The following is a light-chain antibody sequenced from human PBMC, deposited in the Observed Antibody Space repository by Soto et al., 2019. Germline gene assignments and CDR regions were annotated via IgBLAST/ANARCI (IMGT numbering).Light chain of an antibody. J-gene: IGKJ4*01. Sequence: EVVMAQSPVTLSVSPGEGATLSCRASQSVTSNLAWYQQKPGQAPRLLIYGASTRATGIPARFSGSGSGTEFTLTISGLQSEDFAVYYCQQYNNWHLTFGGGTEVEIK. CDR3: QQYNNWHLT. CDR2: GAS. CDR1: QSVTSN. V-gene: IGKV3-15*01.